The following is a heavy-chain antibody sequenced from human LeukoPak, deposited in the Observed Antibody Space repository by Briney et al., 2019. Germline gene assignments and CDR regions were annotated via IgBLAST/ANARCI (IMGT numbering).Heavy chain of an antibody. Sequence: GGSLRLSCAASGFTLSSYAMHWVRQAPGKGLEWVAVISYDGSNKYYADSVKGRFTISRDNSKNTLYLQMNSLRAEDTAVYYCARDKLFGGVIPYVDYWGQGTLVTVSS. CDR3: ARDKLFGGVIPYVDY. J-gene: IGHJ4*02. CDR2: ISYDGSNK. CDR1: GFTLSSYA. D-gene: IGHD3-16*02. V-gene: IGHV3-30*04.